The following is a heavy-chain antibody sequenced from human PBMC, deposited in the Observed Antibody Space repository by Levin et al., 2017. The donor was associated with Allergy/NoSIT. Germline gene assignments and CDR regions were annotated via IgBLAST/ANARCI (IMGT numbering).Heavy chain of an antibody. Sequence: GGSLRLSCTASGFLFEDYAMHWVRQPPGKGLQWVAGINWVSVNRGYADSVKGRFTISRDNAKNSLYLEMTSLRVEDTALYFCVKDLDNHGWPTNYFDSWGRGTLVAVSS. CDR3: VKDLDNHGWPTNYFDS. CDR2: INWVSVNR. V-gene: IGHV3-9*01. D-gene: IGHD6-19*01. CDR1: GFLFEDYA. J-gene: IGHJ4*02.